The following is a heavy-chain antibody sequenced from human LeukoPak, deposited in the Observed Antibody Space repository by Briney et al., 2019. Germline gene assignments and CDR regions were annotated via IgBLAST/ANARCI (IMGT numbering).Heavy chain of an antibody. CDR3: AKALAAAAPAFYGMDV. CDR1: GFTFSSYR. CDR2: ISSSSSYI. D-gene: IGHD6-13*01. V-gene: IGHV3-21*01. Sequence: GGSIRLSCAASGFTFSSYRMNWVRQAPGKGMETVSSISSSSSYIYYADSVKGRFTISRDNAKNSLYLQMNSLRAEDTAVYYCAKALAAAAPAFYGMDVWGKGTTVTVSS. J-gene: IGHJ6*04.